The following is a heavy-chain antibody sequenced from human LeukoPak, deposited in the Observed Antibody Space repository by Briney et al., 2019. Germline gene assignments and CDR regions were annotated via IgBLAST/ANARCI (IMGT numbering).Heavy chain of an antibody. V-gene: IGHV1-2*02. CDR3: ARLKRWLQPGGQFDTFDI. CDR1: GYTFTGYY. D-gene: IGHD5-24*01. J-gene: IGHJ3*02. CDR2: VNPNSGDT. Sequence: ASVKVSCKASGYTFTGYYLHWVRQAPGQGLEWMGCVNPNSGDTNYAQKLQGRVTMTTDTSTGTAYMELRSLRSDDTAVYYCARLKRWLQPGGQFDTFDIWGQGTMVTVSS.